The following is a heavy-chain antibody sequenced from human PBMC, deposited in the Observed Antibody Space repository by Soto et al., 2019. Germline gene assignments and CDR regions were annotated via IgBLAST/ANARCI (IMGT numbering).Heavy chain of an antibody. D-gene: IGHD6-19*01. CDR3: AGDQWRRDPYSSGWVPYGMDV. Sequence: PWGSLRLSCAASGFTFSSYSMNWVRQAPGKGLEWVSYISRSSSTIYYADSVKGRFTISRDNAKNSLYLQMNSLRDEDTAVYYCAGDQWRRDPYSSGWVPYGMDVWGQGTTVTVSS. CDR1: GFTFSSYS. J-gene: IGHJ6*02. V-gene: IGHV3-48*02. CDR2: ISRSSSTI.